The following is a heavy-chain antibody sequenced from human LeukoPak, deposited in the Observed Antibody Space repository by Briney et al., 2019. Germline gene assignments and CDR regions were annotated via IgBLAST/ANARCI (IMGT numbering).Heavy chain of an antibody. CDR1: GGSFSGYY. D-gene: IGHD3-10*01. Sequence: SETLSLTCAVYGGSFSGYYWSWVRQPPGKGLEWIGEINHSGSTNYNPSLKSRVTISVDTSKNQFSLKLSSVTAADTAVYYCARGPFRFGELSSRQVYFDYWGQGTLVTVSS. CDR2: INHSGST. V-gene: IGHV4-34*01. CDR3: ARGPFRFGELSSRQVYFDY. J-gene: IGHJ4*02.